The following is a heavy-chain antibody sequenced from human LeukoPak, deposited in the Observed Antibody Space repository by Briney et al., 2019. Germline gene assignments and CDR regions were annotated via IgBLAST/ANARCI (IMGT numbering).Heavy chain of an antibody. CDR3: AIWTSGNY. J-gene: IGHJ4*02. CDR1: QFTFPGTW. D-gene: IGHD1-1*01. V-gene: IGHV3-7*01. CDR2: MDPTGSQK. Sequence: PGGSLRLSCADSQFTFPGTWMNWVRQAPGKGLEWVANMDPTGSQKRYVDSVRGRFTIAKDNPGASVYRHRHSLRAEDTAIYYCAIWTSGNYWGQGTLVTVSS.